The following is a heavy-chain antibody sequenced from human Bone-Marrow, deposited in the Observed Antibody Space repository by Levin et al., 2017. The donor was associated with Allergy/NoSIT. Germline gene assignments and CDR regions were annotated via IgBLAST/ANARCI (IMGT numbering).Heavy chain of an antibody. V-gene: IGHV3-30-3*01. J-gene: IGHJ3*02. Sequence: PGGSLRLSCAASGFTFSSYAMHWVRQAPGKGLEWVAVISYDGSNKYYADSVKGRFTISRDNSKNTLYLQMNSLRAEDTAVYYCARGSGYAPDAFDIWGQGTMVTVSS. CDR1: GFTFSSYA. D-gene: IGHD5-12*01. CDR3: ARGSGYAPDAFDI. CDR2: ISYDGSNK.